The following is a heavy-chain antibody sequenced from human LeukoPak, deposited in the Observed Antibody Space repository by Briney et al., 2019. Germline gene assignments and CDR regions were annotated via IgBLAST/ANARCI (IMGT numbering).Heavy chain of an antibody. CDR2: IYYSGST. Sequence: SETLSLTCTVSGGSISSSSYYWGWIRQPPGKGLEWIGSIYYSGSTHYNPSLKSRVTISVDTSKNQFSLKLSSVTAADTAVYYCARPNPYDFWSGYSTWFDPWGQGTLVTVSS. D-gene: IGHD3-3*01. J-gene: IGHJ5*02. CDR1: GGSISSSSYY. CDR3: ARPNPYDFWSGYSTWFDP. V-gene: IGHV4-39*01.